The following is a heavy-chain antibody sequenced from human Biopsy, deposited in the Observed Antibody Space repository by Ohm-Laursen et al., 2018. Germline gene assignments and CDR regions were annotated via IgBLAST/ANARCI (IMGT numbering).Heavy chain of an antibody. CDR3: ARQTTYADDMRYGLYF. CDR2: ALFTGTT. CDR1: GVSIRSYDVY. D-gene: IGHD4-17*01. J-gene: IGHJ6*02. Sequence: SETLSLTCSVSGVSIRSYDVYWNWIRQGPGKGLQWIGTALFTGTTYYNPALRGRLSLSIDTSMKQMTLKLWSVSVADTAVYYCARQTTYADDMRYGLYFWGPGIKVSVS. V-gene: IGHV4-39*01.